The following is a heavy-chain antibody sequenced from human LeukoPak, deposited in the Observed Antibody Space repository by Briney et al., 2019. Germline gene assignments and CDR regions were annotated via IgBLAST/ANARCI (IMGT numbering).Heavy chain of an antibody. CDR3: TRLGIAPRDFDY. J-gene: IGHJ4*02. Sequence: GGSLRLSCAASGFTFSDHYIDWVRQAPGKGLEWVGRSRDKGNRYSTAYAASVRGRFTISRDDSKNSLCLQMNSLKIEDTAVYYCTRLGIAPRDFDYWGQGTLVTVSS. CDR1: GFTFSDHY. D-gene: IGHD6-6*01. V-gene: IGHV3-72*01. CDR2: SRDKGNRYST.